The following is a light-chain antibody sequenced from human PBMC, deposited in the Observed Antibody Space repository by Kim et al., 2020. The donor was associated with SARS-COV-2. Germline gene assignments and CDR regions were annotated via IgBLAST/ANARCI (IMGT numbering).Light chain of an antibody. CDR2: DVN. CDR1: RPDFVAYNH. J-gene: IGLJ3*02. Sequence: GQTGTISGTGTRPDFVAYNHVSWYQQHPGKAPTVIIYDVNKRPSGVPDRFSGSKSGNTAYLTISGLQAEDDTDYHCCAHAGRYSWVFGGGTKLTVL. CDR3: CAHAGRYSWV. V-gene: IGLV2-11*01.